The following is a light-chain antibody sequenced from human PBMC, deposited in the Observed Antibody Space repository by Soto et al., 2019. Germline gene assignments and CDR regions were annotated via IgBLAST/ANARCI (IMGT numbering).Light chain of an antibody. CDR1: QSVTTSY. CDR3: QQYGSSYT. Sequence: EIVLTQSPGTLSLSPGERATLSCRASQSVTTSYLAWDRQKPGQAPRLLLSGASRRATGIPDRFSGSGSGSDFTRTISILEPGDFAVYYCQQYGSSYTFGQGTKLEIK. V-gene: IGKV3-20*01. J-gene: IGKJ2*01. CDR2: GAS.